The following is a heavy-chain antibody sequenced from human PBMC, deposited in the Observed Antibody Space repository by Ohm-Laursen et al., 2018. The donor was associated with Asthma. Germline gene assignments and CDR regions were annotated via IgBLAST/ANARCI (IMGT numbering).Heavy chain of an antibody. CDR1: GGSISSGHYY. Sequence: SDTLSLTWTVSGGSISSGHYYWTWIRQRPGKGLEWIGNIHYSGSNIYNPSLESRLSISVDTSKNQFSLNLSSVTAADTALYYCARDGRLRGSFDYWGQGTLVTVSS. CDR2: IHYSGSN. J-gene: IGHJ4*02. V-gene: IGHV4-31*02. CDR3: ARDGRLRGSFDY. D-gene: IGHD3-10*01.